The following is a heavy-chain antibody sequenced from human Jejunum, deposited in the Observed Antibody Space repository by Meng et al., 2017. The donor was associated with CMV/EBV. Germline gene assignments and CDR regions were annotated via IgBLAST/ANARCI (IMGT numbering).Heavy chain of an antibody. J-gene: IGHJ6*02. CDR3: ARGRVYYYGWNPPYAMDV. V-gene: IGHV4-59*01. CDR1: IGSFY. D-gene: IGHD3-10*01. Sequence: IGSFYWTWLRQTPEKGLEWIGYISSSGTTNYNPSLKSRLTMSVDASQNQFSLNLRSVTAADTAVYHCARGRVYYYGWNPPYAMDVWGRGTTVTVSS. CDR2: ISSSGTT.